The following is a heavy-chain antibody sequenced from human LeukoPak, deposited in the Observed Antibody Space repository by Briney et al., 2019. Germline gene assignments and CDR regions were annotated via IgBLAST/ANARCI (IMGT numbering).Heavy chain of an antibody. V-gene: IGHV3-53*01. CDR2: IYSGGST. CDR1: GFTVSSNY. J-gene: IGHJ4*02. Sequence: GGSLRLSCAASGFTVSSNYMSWVRQAPGKGLEWVSVIYSGGSTYYADSVKGRFTISRDNSKNTLYLQMNSLRAEDTAVYYCARDAYDSSGYYYYFDYWGQGTLVTVSS. D-gene: IGHD3-22*01. CDR3: ARDAYDSSGYYYYFDY.